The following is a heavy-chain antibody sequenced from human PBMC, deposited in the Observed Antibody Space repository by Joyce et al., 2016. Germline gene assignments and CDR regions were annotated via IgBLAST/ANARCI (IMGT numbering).Heavy chain of an antibody. V-gene: IGHV3-30*03. CDR1: GFTFSNYG. J-gene: IGHJ4*02. CDR3: ARALGWDSNSCHDY. D-gene: IGHD6-13*01. CDR2: ISYDGRNK. Sequence: QVQLVESGGGVVQPGRSLRLSCAASGFTFSNYGMDWVRQAPGKGMKWVAVISYDGRNKDYVDSGKGRFTISRDNSKNTLYLQMNSLRPEDTAVYYCARALGWDSNSCHDYWGQGTLVTVSS.